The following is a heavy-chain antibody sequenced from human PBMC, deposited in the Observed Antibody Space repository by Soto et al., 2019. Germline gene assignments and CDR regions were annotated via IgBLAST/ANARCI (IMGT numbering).Heavy chain of an antibody. D-gene: IGHD2-2*01. J-gene: IGHJ6*02. CDR1: GGSFSGYY. Sequence: SETLSLTCAVYGGSFSGYYWSWIRQPPGKGLEWIGEINHSGSTNYNPSLKSRVTISVDTSKNQFSLKLSSVTAADTAVYYCARDRIVVVPAAMSYYYYGMDVWGQGTTVTSP. V-gene: IGHV4-34*01. CDR2: INHSGST. CDR3: ARDRIVVVPAAMSYYYYGMDV.